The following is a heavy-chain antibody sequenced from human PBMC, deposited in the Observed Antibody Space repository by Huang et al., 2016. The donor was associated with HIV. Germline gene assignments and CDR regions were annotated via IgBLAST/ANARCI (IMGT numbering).Heavy chain of an antibody. CDR1: GGSITCSSSS. Sequence: QLQLQGSGPGLVKPSETLSLTCTVSGGSITCSSSSWGWIRQPPGKGLEWVGSIYYSGSTDSNPSLKSRVTVSVDTSKNQFSLKLSSVTAADTAVYYCARHFSYYDSSGYTPWDAFDIWGQGTMVTVSS. D-gene: IGHD3-22*01. V-gene: IGHV4-39*01. J-gene: IGHJ3*02. CDR2: IYYSGST. CDR3: ARHFSYYDSSGYTPWDAFDI.